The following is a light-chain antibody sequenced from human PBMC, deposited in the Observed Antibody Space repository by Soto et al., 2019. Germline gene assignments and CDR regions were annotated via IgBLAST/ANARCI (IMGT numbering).Light chain of an antibody. J-gene: IGKJ5*01. Sequence: DIQLTQSPSLLSASFGDRVTITWGASQGISSYLAWFQQKPGTAPNILIYGASTLQSGVPSRFSRSGSGTDFTLTISNLQPEDFATYYCQQLNAYPLTFGQGTRLEIK. CDR2: GAS. V-gene: IGKV1-9*01. CDR1: QGISSY. CDR3: QQLNAYPLT.